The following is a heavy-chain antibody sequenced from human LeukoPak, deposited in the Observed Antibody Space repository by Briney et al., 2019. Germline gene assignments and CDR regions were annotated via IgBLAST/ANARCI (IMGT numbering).Heavy chain of an antibody. CDR3: ARDYYDFWSGYYPFDY. V-gene: IGHV1-18*01. CDR1: GYTFTSYG. CDR2: ISAYNGNT. J-gene: IGHJ4*02. Sequence: GASVKVSCKASGYTFTSYGISWVRQAPGQGLEWMGWISAYNGNTNYAQKLQGRVTMTTDTSTSTAYMELRSLRSDDTAVYYCARDYYDFWSGYYPFDYWGQGTLVTVSS. D-gene: IGHD3-3*01.